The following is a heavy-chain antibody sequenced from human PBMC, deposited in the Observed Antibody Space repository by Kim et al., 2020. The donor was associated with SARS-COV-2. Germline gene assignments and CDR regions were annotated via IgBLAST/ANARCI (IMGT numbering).Heavy chain of an antibody. D-gene: IGHD3-10*01. Sequence: GGSLRLSCAASGFTFSSYWMAWVRQVPGKGLEWVANVRQDGNEKYYADSVKGRFTISRDNVKNSLHLQMNSLRAEDTAVYYCVRDHYFGSGSYYADSWG. CDR2: VRQDGNEK. J-gene: IGHJ5*01. CDR3: VRDHYFGSGSYYADS. V-gene: IGHV3-7*03. CDR1: GFTFSSYW.